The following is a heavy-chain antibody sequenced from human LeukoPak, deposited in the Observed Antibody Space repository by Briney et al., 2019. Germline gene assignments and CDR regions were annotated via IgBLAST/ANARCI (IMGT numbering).Heavy chain of an antibody. V-gene: IGHV3-21*01. D-gene: IGHD3-3*01. Sequence: GGSLRLSCAASGFTFSSYSMNWVRQAPGKGLEWVSSISSSSSYIYYADSVKGRFTISRDNAKNSLYLQTNSLRAEDTAVYYCARVTTIFGVVLDYWGQGTLVTVSS. J-gene: IGHJ4*02. CDR2: ISSSSSYI. CDR3: ARVTTIFGVVLDY. CDR1: GFTFSSYS.